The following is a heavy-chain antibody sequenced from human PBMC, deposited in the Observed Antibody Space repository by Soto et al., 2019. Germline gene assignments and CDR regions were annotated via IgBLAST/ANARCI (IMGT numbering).Heavy chain of an antibody. CDR1: GFSFSNAW. D-gene: IGHD2-15*01. CDR2: IKRKIDGEAT. CDR3: TTGSVEGV. V-gene: IGHV3-15*07. Sequence: EVQLVESGGGLVKPGGSLRLSCAASGFSFSNAWMNWVRQALGKGLEWVGRIKRKIDGEATDYAAPVKGRFTVSRDDSKSALYLHMNSLKGDDTAVYYCTTGSVEGVWGQGTTVTVSS. J-gene: IGHJ6*02.